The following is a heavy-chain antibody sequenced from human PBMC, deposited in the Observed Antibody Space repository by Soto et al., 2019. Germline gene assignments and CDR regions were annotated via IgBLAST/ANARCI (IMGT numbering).Heavy chain of an antibody. J-gene: IGHJ4*02. CDR1: GFTFSSYA. CDR2: ISGSGGST. Sequence: GGSLRLSCAASGFTFSSYAMSWVRQAPGKGLEWVSAISGSGGSTYYADSVKGRFTISRDNSKNTLYLQMNSLRAEETAVYYCAKETPPFGDYVWGSYRHGRFDYWGQGTLVTVSS. CDR3: AKETPPFGDYVWGSYRHGRFDY. D-gene: IGHD3-16*02. V-gene: IGHV3-23*01.